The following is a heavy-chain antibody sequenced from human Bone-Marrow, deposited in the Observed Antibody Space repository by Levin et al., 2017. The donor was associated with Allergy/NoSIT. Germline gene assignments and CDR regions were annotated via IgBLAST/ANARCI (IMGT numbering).Heavy chain of an antibody. J-gene: IGHJ3*02. V-gene: IGHV3-64D*06. CDR3: VKEGHTSGHCGCFDI. CDR2: IGLFEDSR. D-gene: IGHD6-19*01. Sequence: PGGSLRLSCSVSGFTFNRDIFHWVRQAPGKGLEWVSGIGLFEDSRHYADSVKGRFAISRDNSKNTLYLQMSSLRTEDTAIYYCVKEGHTSGHCGCFDIWGQGTTVSVSS. CDR1: GFTFNRDI.